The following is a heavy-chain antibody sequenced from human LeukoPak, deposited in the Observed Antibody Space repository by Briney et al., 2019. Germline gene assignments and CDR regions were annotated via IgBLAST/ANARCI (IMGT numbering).Heavy chain of an antibody. V-gene: IGHV3-30*02. Sequence: GGSLRLSCAASGFTFSSYGMHWVRQAPGKGLEWVAFIMYDGSNEQYADSVKGRFTISRDNSKNTLYLQMNSLRAEDTAVYYCAKDRTGYSSSWYAFDIWGQGTMVTVSS. D-gene: IGHD6-13*01. CDR3: AKDRTGYSSSWYAFDI. J-gene: IGHJ3*02. CDR2: IMYDGSNE. CDR1: GFTFSSYG.